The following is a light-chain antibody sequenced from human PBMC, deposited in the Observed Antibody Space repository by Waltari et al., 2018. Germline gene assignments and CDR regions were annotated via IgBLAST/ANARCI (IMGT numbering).Light chain of an antibody. J-gene: IGKJ1*01. Sequence: DIVMTKSPDSLAVSLGERASINCKSSQSVLYSSNDKNYVAWYQQKPGQPPKLLIYWASTRQSGVPDRFSGSGSGTDFTLTISSLQAEDVAVYYCQQYYSKRTFGQGTKVEI. CDR2: WAS. V-gene: IGKV4-1*01. CDR1: QSVLYSSNDKNY. CDR3: QQYYSKRT.